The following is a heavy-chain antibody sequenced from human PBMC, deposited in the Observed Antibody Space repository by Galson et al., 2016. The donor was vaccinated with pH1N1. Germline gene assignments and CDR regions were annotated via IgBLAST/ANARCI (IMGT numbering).Heavy chain of an antibody. CDR3: ATETGSSGMDG. V-gene: IGHV1-69*02. D-gene: IGHD3-10*01. CDR2: ILPIVGMT. CDR1: GGTLSRHT. J-gene: IGHJ6*02. Sequence: SVKVSCKASGGTLSRHTISWVRQAPGQGLEWMGRILPIVGMTNYAQKLQGRVTIIADRFTSTVSMELGGLTSDDPAVYYCATETGSSGMDGWDQGTTVPVSS.